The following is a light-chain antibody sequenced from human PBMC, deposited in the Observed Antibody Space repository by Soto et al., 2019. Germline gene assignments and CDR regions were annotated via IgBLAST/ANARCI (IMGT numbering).Light chain of an antibody. CDR3: RQRQSWPRT. Sequence: EIVLTQSPATLSSFPGDRVTLSCRASQNINTRLAWYQHRPGQAPRLLIYQTSIRAAGIPARFSASGTGTGFTLTIGDVQPEDFAVYYCRQRQSWPRTFGQGTKVDIK. CDR1: QNINTR. V-gene: IGKV3-11*01. J-gene: IGKJ1*01. CDR2: QTS.